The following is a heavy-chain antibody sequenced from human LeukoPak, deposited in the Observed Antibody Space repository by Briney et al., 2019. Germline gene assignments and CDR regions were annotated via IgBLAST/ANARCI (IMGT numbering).Heavy chain of an antibody. CDR1: GFTFSSYA. V-gene: IGHV3-30-3*01. CDR2: ISYDESNK. Sequence: GGSLRLSCAASGFTFSSYAMHWVLQAPGKGLEWVALISYDESNKYYADSVKGRFTISRDNSKNTLYLQMNSLRPEDTAVYYCARDKYAVLGGDYWGQGTLVTVSS. J-gene: IGHJ4*02. D-gene: IGHD3-16*01. CDR3: ARDKYAVLGGDY.